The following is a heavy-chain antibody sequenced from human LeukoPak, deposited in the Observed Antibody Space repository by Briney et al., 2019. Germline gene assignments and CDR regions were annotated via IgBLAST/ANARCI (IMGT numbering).Heavy chain of an antibody. CDR2: ISTTSAYT. CDR3: ARPRATTGRIEDKDAFDI. D-gene: IGHD1-1*01. Sequence: PGGSLRLSCAASGFTLSDYYMSWIRQAPGKGLEWVSHISTTSAYTNYADSVKGRFTISRDNAKSSLYLQMNSLRAEDTAVYYCARPRATTGRIEDKDAFDIWGQGTMVTVSS. V-gene: IGHV3-11*03. CDR1: GFTLSDYY. J-gene: IGHJ3*02.